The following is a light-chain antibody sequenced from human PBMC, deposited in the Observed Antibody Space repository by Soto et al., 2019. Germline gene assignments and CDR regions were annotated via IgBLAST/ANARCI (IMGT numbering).Light chain of an antibody. V-gene: IGKV3-20*01. CDR1: QSVSSSY. Sequence: EIVLTQSPGTLSLSPGERATLSFRASQSVSSSYLAWYQQKPGQAPRLLIYGASSRATGIPDRFSGSGSGTDFTLTMSRLEPEEFAVYYCQQYGSSPITFGQGTRLEIK. J-gene: IGKJ5*01. CDR2: GAS. CDR3: QQYGSSPIT.